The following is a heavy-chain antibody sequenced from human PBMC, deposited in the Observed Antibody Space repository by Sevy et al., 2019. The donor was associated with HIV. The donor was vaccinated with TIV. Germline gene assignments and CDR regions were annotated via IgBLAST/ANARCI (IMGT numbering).Heavy chain of an antibody. CDR3: AKDRAVLVGDAFDL. Sequence: ALRLSCAASEITLSNYAMNWVRQAPGRGLEWVSAITGSGGSTYYADSVKGRFTISRDNSKNTLSLQMHSLRVEDTAVYYCAKDRAVLVGDAFDLWGQGTMVTVSS. J-gene: IGHJ3*01. CDR1: EITLSNYA. V-gene: IGHV3-23*01. CDR2: ITGSGGST. D-gene: IGHD2-15*01.